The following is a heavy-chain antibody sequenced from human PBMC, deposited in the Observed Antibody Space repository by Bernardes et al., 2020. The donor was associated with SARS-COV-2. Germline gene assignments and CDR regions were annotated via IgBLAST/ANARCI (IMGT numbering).Heavy chain of an antibody. J-gene: IGHJ6*02. CDR3: ASGFWSGYYRYGMDV. CDR2: ISSSSSYI. Sequence: GGSLRLSCAASGFTFRSYSMNWVRQAPGKGLEWVSSISSSSSYIYYADSVKGRFPISRDNAKNSLYLQMNSLRAEDTAVYYCASGFWSGYYRYGMDVWGRGTTVTVSS. D-gene: IGHD3-3*01. V-gene: IGHV3-21*01. CDR1: GFTFRSYS.